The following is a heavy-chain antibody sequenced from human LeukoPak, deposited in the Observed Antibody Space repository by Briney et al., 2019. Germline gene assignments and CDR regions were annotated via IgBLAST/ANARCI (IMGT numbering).Heavy chain of an antibody. D-gene: IGHD2-21*01. CDR3: AREPHGLLVPYGMDV. CDR2: ISSSSSYI. CDR1: GFTFSSYS. J-gene: IGHJ6*02. Sequence: PGGSLRLSCAASGFTFSSYSMNWVRQAPGKGLEWVSSISSSSSYIYYADSVKGRFTISRDNAENSLYLQMNSLRAEDTAVYYCAREPHGLLVPYGMDVWGQGTTVTVSS. V-gene: IGHV3-21*01.